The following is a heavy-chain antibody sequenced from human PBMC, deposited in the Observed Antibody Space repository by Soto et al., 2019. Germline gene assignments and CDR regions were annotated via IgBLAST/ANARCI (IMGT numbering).Heavy chain of an antibody. CDR3: GRWLGTSYGMDV. V-gene: IGHV4-4*02. J-gene: IGHJ6*02. CDR1: GGSISSTNW. D-gene: IGHD3-10*01. Sequence: QVQLPESGPGLVQPSGTLSLTCAVSGGSISSTNWWSWVRQSPGKGLEWIGEIYHNGSPDYNPSLKSRVTISVDKSKNHVFLKLTSVTAADTAMYFCGRWLGTSYGMDVWGQGTAVNVSS. CDR2: IYHNGSP.